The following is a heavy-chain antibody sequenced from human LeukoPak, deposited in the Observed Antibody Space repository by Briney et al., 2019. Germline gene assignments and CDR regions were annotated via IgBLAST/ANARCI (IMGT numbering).Heavy chain of an antibody. Sequence: QPGGSLRLSCTASGFTFGDYAMSWFRQAPGKGLEWVGFIRSKAYGGTTEYAAPVKGRFTISRDDSKSIAYLQMNSLKTEDTAVYYCTRVFGNPPIYFDYWGQGTLVTVSS. CDR3: TRVFGNPPIYFDY. V-gene: IGHV3-49*03. J-gene: IGHJ4*02. CDR2: IRSKAYGGTT. CDR1: GFTFGDYA. D-gene: IGHD3-10*01.